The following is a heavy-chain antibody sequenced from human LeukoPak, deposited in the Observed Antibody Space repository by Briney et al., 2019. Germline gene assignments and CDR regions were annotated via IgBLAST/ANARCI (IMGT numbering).Heavy chain of an antibody. J-gene: IGHJ4*02. CDR2: IYSSGST. D-gene: IGHD1-26*01. CDR1: DGSISSGSYY. V-gene: IGHV4-61*02. Sequence: SQTLSLTCTVSDGSISSGSYYWSWIRQPAGKGLEWIGRIYSSGSTSYNPSLKRRVTISVDTSKNQFSLNLSSVTAADTAVYYCARTPIVGAFDFWGQGTLVTVSS. CDR3: ARTPIVGAFDF.